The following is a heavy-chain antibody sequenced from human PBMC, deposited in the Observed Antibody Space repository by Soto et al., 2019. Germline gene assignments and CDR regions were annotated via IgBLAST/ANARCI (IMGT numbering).Heavy chain of an antibody. CDR2: IYLDEDK. CDR1: GFSLSTHTVG. V-gene: IGHV2-5*02. D-gene: IGHD3-9*01. CDR3: AHIVPFDYRGYNFEF. Sequence: QITLKESGPTLVKPTQTLTLTCTFSGFSLSTHTVGVAWIRQPPGKALEWLALIYLDEDKRYSPSLKSRLTITQDTSKNQVVLTMPNMHPVDTATYYCAHIVPFDYRGYNFEFWGQGILVTVSS. J-gene: IGHJ4*02.